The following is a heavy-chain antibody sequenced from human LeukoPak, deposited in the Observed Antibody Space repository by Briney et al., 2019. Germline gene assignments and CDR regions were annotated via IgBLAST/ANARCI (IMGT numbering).Heavy chain of an antibody. D-gene: IGHD1-26*01. V-gene: IGHV4-39*07. Sequence: PSETLSLTCTVSGDSISSSNYYWGWIRQPPGKGLEWIGSIYYSGSTYYNPSLKSRVTMSVDTSKNQFSLKLTSVTAADTAVYYCARGTQVRRSGIDYWGQGTLVTVSS. CDR3: ARGTQVRRSGIDY. J-gene: IGHJ4*02. CDR1: GDSISSSNYY. CDR2: IYYSGST.